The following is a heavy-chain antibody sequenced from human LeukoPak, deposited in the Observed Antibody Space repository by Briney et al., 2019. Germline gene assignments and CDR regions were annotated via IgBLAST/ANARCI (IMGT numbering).Heavy chain of an antibody. V-gene: IGHV3-13*01. CDR3: AGRTSWYYGFDV. J-gene: IGHJ6*02. CDR2: IGTAGDT. CDR1: GFSFSKND. Sequence: GGSLRLSCAASGFSFSKNDMHWVRQRTGKGLEWVSGIGTAGDTNYPGSVKGRFTISRETAKNSLHLQMSSLRAEDTAVYYCAGRTSWYYGFDVWGQGTTVTVSS.